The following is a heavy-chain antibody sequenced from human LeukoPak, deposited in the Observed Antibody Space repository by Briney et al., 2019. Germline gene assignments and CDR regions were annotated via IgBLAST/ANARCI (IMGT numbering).Heavy chain of an antibody. CDR3: ARSGYCSGGSCYLDAFDI. Sequence: GGSLRLSCAASGFTVSSNYMNWVRQAPGKGLEWVSFIYSGGSTYYADSVKGRFTISRDNSKNTLYLQMNSLRAEDTAVYYCARSGYCSGGSCYLDAFDIWGQGTMVTVSS. D-gene: IGHD2-15*01. J-gene: IGHJ3*02. CDR2: IYSGGST. CDR1: GFTVSSNY. V-gene: IGHV3-53*01.